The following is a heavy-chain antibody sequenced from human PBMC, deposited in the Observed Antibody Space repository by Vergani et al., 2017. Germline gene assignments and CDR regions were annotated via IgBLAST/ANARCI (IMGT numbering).Heavy chain of an antibody. V-gene: IGHV1-18*01. J-gene: IGHJ5*02. CDR1: GFTFSSYA. Sequence: QVQLVESGGGVVQPGRSLRLSCAASGFTFSSYAMHWVRQAPGKGLEWVGWISTYNGNTNYAQKLQGRVTMTTDTSTSTAYVELRSLRSDDTAVYYCARDRRDYSCWFDPWGQGTLVTVSS. CDR2: ISTYNGNT. D-gene: IGHD4-11*01. CDR3: ARDRRDYSCWFDP.